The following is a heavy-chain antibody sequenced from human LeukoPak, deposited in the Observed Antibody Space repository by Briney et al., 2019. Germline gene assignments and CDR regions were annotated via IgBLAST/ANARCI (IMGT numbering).Heavy chain of an antibody. CDR2: IRYDETKT. Sequence: GGSLRLSCAASGFTFSSYGMHWVRLAPAKGLEWLAFIRYDETKTFYGDSVKGRFTISRDNSKNTLYLQMNSLRAEDTAVYYCAKSHLPNSYSGTYYCDYWGQGTQVTVSS. J-gene: IGHJ4*02. CDR1: GFTFSSYG. V-gene: IGHV3-30*02. D-gene: IGHD1-26*01. CDR3: AKSHLPNSYSGTYYCDY.